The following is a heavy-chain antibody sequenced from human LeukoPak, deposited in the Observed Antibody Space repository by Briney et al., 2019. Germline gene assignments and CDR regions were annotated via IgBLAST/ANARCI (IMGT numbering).Heavy chain of an antibody. CDR1: GASISSYY. CDR3: ASRSSIWSGYQDTLYYFDS. J-gene: IGHJ4*02. D-gene: IGHD3-3*01. V-gene: IGHV4-59*01. CDR2: IYNSGIT. Sequence: SETLSLTCTVSGASISSYYWSWIRQPPGKGLEWIGYIYNSGITNYNPSLKSRVTMSVDTSKNQFSLKLSSVTAADTAVYYCASRSSIWSGYQDTLYYFDSWGQGTLVTVSS.